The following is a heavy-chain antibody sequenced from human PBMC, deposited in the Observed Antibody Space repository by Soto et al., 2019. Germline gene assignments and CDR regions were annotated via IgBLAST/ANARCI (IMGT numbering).Heavy chain of an antibody. CDR1: GFTFSSYA. J-gene: IGHJ4*02. D-gene: IGHD2-15*01. V-gene: IGHV3-23*01. CDR3: AKDLGLGGGSCYGD. Sequence: EVQLLESGGGLVQPGGSLRLSCAASGFTFSSYAMGWVRQAPGKGLEWVAAISGSGKNTYHPDPVKGRFTISRDNSKNTLVLQINSLRAKDTAVYYCAKDLGLGGGSCYGDWGQGTLVTVSP. CDR2: ISGSGKNT.